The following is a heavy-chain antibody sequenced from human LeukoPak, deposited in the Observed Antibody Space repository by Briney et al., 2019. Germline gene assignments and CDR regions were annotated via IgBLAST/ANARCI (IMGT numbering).Heavy chain of an antibody. CDR1: GFTFSSYS. V-gene: IGHV3-21*01. CDR3: AKRGVVIRVILVGFHKEAYYFDS. Sequence: GGSLRLSCAASGFTFSSYSMNWVRQAPGKGLEWVSSISSSSSYIYYADSVKGRFTISRDNAKNSLYLQMNSLRAEDTAVYFCAKRGVVIRVILVGFHKEAYYFDSWGQGALVTVSS. J-gene: IGHJ4*02. D-gene: IGHD3-22*01. CDR2: ISSSSSYI.